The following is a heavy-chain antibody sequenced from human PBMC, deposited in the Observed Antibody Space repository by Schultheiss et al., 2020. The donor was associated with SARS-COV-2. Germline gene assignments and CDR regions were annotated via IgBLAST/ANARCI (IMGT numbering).Heavy chain of an antibody. V-gene: IGHV3-30-3*01. D-gene: IGHD3-10*01. CDR1: GFTFSSYA. Sequence: GGSLRLSCAASGFTFSSYAMHWVRQAPGKGLEWVAVISYDGSNKYYADSVKGRFTISRDNSKNTLYLQMNGLRAEDTGVYYCAKDSAGDNWGQGTMVTVSS. J-gene: IGHJ3*02. CDR3: AKDSAGDN. CDR2: ISYDGSNK.